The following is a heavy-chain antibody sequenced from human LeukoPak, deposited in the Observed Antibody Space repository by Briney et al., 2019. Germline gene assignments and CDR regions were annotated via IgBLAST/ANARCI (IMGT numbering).Heavy chain of an antibody. D-gene: IGHD1-26*01. Sequence: TSETLSLTCSVSGGSVTSYYWSWIRQPPGKGLEWIGHIHYSGSNNYNPSLKSRVTMFVDRSKNQISLRLSSVTAADTAVYYCAKFGGSFAFLDYWGQGTLATVSS. CDR1: GGSVTSYY. CDR2: IHYSGSN. CDR3: AKFGGSFAFLDY. V-gene: IGHV4-59*02. J-gene: IGHJ4*02.